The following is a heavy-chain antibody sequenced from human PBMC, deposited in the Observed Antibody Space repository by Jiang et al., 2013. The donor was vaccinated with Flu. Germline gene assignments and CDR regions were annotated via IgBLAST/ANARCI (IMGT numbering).Heavy chain of an antibody. Sequence: QLVESGGGVVQPGRSLRLSCAASGFTFSSYAMHWVRQAPGKGLEWVAVISYDGSNKYYADSVKGRFTISRDNSKNTLYLQMNSLRAEDTAVYYCARDAGDGYLVIAGDYWGQGTLVTVSS. CDR2: ISYDGSNK. D-gene: IGHD5-24*01. V-gene: IGHV3-30-3*01. CDR1: GFTFSSYA. J-gene: IGHJ4*02. CDR3: ARDAGDGYLVIAGDY.